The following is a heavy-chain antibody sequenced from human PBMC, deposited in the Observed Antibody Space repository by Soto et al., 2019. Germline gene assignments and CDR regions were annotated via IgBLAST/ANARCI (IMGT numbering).Heavy chain of an antibody. J-gene: IGHJ4*02. CDR1: GFTFSSHW. Sequence: EVQLVDSGGGLVQPGGSLRLSCVGSGFTFSSHWMTWVRQAPGKALEWVANIKREGSEKYYLDSVQSSFNISRDNAKNSVLLQMNSLRDEDTAVDYGPRRPADRNYDGVFDFCGPGTLVSVSS. V-gene: IGHV3-7*03. D-gene: IGHD3-22*01. CDR3: PRRPADRNYDGVFDF. CDR2: IKREGSEK.